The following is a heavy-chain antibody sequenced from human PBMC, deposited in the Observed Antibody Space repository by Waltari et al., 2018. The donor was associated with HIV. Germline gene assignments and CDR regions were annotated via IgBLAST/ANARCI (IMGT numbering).Heavy chain of an antibody. D-gene: IGHD3-16*01. CDR3: ARDFRSPKGDFDY. Sequence: EVQLVESGGGSVQPGGSLRLSCAASGLTFTTYWTPWVRQAPGKGLVCVSRINLDGSTTTYADSVKGRFTISRDNAKSTLYLQMSSLRAEDTAMYYCARDFRSPKGDFDYWGQGTLVSVSS. CDR1: GLTFTTYW. V-gene: IGHV3-74*01. J-gene: IGHJ4*02. CDR2: INLDGSTT.